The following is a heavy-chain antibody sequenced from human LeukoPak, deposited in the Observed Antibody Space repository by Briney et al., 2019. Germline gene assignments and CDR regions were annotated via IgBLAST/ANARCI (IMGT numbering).Heavy chain of an antibody. J-gene: IGHJ4*02. V-gene: IGHV4-4*02. CDR1: GGSISSSNW. D-gene: IGHD5-18*01. CDR3: ARQSAYSNGFDY. CDR2: IYDSGST. Sequence: SETLSLTCAVSGGSISSSNWWTWVRQPPGKGLEWIGEIYDSGSTNYNPSLKSRVTISVDKSKNQFSLQLNSMTAADTAVYYCARQSAYSNGFDYWGQGTLVTVSS.